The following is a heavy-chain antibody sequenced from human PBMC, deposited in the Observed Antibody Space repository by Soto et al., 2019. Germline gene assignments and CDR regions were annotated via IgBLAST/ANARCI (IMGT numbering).Heavy chain of an antibody. J-gene: IGHJ6*03. Sequence: EVHLAESGGGLVQPGGSLRLSCAVSGFTVSGNYMSWVRQAPGKGLEWVSVLYSGGTTYYADSVKGRFTISRHNSNNTLFLQMDSLRVDDTAIYYCARPAWGLWFGYMDVWGKGTTVTVSS. CDR2: LYSGGTT. CDR3: ARPAWGLWFGYMDV. D-gene: IGHD3-10*01. V-gene: IGHV3-53*04. CDR1: GFTVSGNY.